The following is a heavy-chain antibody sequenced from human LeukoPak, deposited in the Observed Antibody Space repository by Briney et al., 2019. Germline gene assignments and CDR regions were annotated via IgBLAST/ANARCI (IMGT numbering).Heavy chain of an antibody. Sequence: GGSLRLSCAASGFTFSNYDMNWVRQAPGKGLEWVSVIYSGGSTYYADSVKGRFTISRDNSKNTLYLQMNSLRAEDTAVYYCARAVYSSGDYWGQGTLVTVSS. D-gene: IGHD6-25*01. J-gene: IGHJ4*02. CDR3: ARAVYSSGDY. CDR2: IYSGGST. CDR1: GFTFSNYD. V-gene: IGHV3-53*01.